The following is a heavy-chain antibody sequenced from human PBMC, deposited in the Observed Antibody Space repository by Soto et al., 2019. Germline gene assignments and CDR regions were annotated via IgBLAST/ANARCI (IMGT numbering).Heavy chain of an antibody. V-gene: IGHV4-30-4*01. CDR3: ARQRRGGYWFDP. CDR2: IYYSGTT. J-gene: IGHJ5*02. CDR1: GVSVTNGDYY. Sequence: SETLSLTCAVSGVSVTNGDYYWSWMRQSPGKALEWIGNIYYSGTTSYNPSLNSRLSISIDTSRNQFSLQVTSVTAADTAIYYCARQRRGGYWFDPWGQGTLVTVSS.